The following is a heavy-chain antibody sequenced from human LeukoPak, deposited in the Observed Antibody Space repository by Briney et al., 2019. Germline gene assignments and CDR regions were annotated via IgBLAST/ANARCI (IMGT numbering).Heavy chain of an antibody. D-gene: IGHD6-13*01. Sequence: GRSLRLSCAASGFTFSNYAMHWVRQAPGKGLDWVAVVSFHGTDKFYADSVKGRFTISRDNSKNTLYLQMNSLRAEDTAVYYCAKDRKQLAHAGDNWFDPWGQGTLVTVSS. J-gene: IGHJ5*02. CDR1: GFTFSNYA. V-gene: IGHV3-30*04. CDR3: AKDRKQLAHAGDNWFDP. CDR2: VSFHGTDK.